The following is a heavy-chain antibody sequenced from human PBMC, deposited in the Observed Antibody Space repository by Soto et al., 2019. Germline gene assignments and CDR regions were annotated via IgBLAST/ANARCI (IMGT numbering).Heavy chain of an antibody. CDR3: VRDDGVAAAGPYYYYAMDV. CDR1: GFAFNRFG. CDR2: IWYDESNK. J-gene: IGHJ6*02. D-gene: IGHD6-13*01. Sequence: QVQLVESGGGVVRPGRSLRLSCAASGFAFNRFGVHWVRQAPGKGLEWVAVIWYDESNKFYADSVKGRFSISRDNSKNTLYLQMNSLRAEDTAVYYCVRDDGVAAAGPYYYYAMDVWGQGTTVIVCS. V-gene: IGHV3-33*01.